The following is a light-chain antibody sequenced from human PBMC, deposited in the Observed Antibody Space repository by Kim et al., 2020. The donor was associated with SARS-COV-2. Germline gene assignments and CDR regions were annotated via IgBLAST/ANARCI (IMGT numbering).Light chain of an antibody. J-gene: IGKJ2*01. CDR3: QQYGTLPYT. V-gene: IGKV3-20*01. CDR1: HSVASRY. CDR2: GAS. Sequence: SPGKRATLSCRASHSVASRYLAWYQLKPGQAPRLLIFGASSWAAGVPDRFTGSGSGTDFTLTISSLEPEDFAMYYCQQYGTLPYTFGQGTKVDIK.